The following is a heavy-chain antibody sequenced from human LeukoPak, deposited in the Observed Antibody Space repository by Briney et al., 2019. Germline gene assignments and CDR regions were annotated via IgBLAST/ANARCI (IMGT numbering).Heavy chain of an antibody. CDR2: ISGSGGST. J-gene: IGHJ4*02. V-gene: IGHV3-23*01. Sequence: GGSLRLSCAASGFTFSSYAMGWVRQAPGKGLEWVSGISGSGGSTYYADSVKGRFTISRDNSKNTLYLQMNSLRAEDTAVYYCAKIRSQERLSYFDYWGQGTLVTVSS. CDR3: AKIRSQERLSYFDY. D-gene: IGHD3-16*02. CDR1: GFTFSSYA.